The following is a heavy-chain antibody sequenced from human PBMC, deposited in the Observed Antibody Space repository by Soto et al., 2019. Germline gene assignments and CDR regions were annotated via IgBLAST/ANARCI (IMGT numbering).Heavy chain of an antibody. Sequence: QVQLVQSGAEVKKPGASVKVSCKASGYTFTSYGISWVRQAPGQGLEWMGWISAYNGNTNYAQTLQGRVTMTTDTSTSTAYMELRSLRSDDTAVYYCARVKYSPPYYYCCGMDVWGQGTTVTVSS. CDR2: ISAYNGNT. CDR1: GYTFTSYG. D-gene: IGHD5-18*01. V-gene: IGHV1-18*01. CDR3: ARVKYSPPYYYCCGMDV. J-gene: IGHJ6*02.